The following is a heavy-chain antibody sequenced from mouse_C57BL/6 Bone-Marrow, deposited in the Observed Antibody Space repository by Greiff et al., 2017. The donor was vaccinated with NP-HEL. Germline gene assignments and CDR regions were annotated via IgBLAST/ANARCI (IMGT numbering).Heavy chain of an antibody. CDR3: AREARNYFDY. CDR1: GFTFSDYY. V-gene: IGHV5-12*01. CDR2: ISNGGGST. J-gene: IGHJ2*01. Sequence: EVKLVESGGGLVQPGGSPKLSCAASGFTFSDYYMYWVRQTPEKRLEWVAYISNGGGSTYYPDTVKGRFTISRDNAKNTLYLQMRRLKSEDTAMYYCAREARNYFDYWGQGTTLTVSS.